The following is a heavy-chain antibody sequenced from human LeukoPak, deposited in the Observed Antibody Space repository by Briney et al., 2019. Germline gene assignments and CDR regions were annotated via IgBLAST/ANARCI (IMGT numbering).Heavy chain of an antibody. Sequence: SETLSLTCTVSGGSIISSSYYWGWIRQPPGKGLGWIGSIYYSGNTYYNPSLKSRVTISIDTSKNQFSLKMTSLTAADTAVYYCAKLYSGTRPPDYWGQGTLVTVSS. D-gene: IGHD3-10*01. J-gene: IGHJ4*02. CDR1: GGSIISSSYY. CDR2: IYYSGNT. V-gene: IGHV4-39*01. CDR3: AKLYSGTRPPDY.